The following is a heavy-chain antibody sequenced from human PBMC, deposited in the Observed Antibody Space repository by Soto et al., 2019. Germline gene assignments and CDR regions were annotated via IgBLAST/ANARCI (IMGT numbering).Heavy chain of an antibody. CDR3: AREDVYYDTNWFDP. CDR1: GYTFTIYA. J-gene: IGHJ5*02. D-gene: IGHD3-22*01. Sequence: ASVKVSCKASGYTFTIYAMHWVRQAPGQRLEWMGWINAGNGNTKYSQKFQGRVTITRDTSASTAYMELSSLRSEDTAVYYCAREDVYYDTNWFDPWGQGTLVTVSS. V-gene: IGHV1-3*01. CDR2: INAGNGNT.